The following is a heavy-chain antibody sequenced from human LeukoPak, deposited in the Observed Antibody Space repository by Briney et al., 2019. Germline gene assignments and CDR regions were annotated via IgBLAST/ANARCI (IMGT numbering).Heavy chain of an antibody. Sequence: PSETLSLTCTVSGGSISSSSYYWGWIRQPPGKGLEWIGYIYYSGSTNYNPSLKSRVTISVDTSKNQFSLKLSSVTAADTAVYYCARYSGSYYYYYYMDVWGKGTTVTISS. V-gene: IGHV4-61*05. CDR1: GGSISSSSYY. J-gene: IGHJ6*03. CDR2: IYYSGST. D-gene: IGHD1-26*01. CDR3: ARYSGSYYYYYYMDV.